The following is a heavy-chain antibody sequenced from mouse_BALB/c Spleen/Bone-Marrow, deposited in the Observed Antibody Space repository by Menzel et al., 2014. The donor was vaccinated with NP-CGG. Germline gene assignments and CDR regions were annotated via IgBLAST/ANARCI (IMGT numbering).Heavy chain of an antibody. J-gene: IGHJ4*01. CDR2: IRNKAYGYTT. CDR1: GFTFTDYY. CDR3: ERFSMDY. V-gene: IGHV7-3*02. Sequence: EVQLVESGGGLVQPGGSLRLSCTTSGFTFTDYYMSWVRQPPGKALEWLAFIRNKAYGYTTEYSASVRGRFTISRDNSQSILYLQMNTLRAEDSATYYCERFSMDYWGQGTSVTVSS.